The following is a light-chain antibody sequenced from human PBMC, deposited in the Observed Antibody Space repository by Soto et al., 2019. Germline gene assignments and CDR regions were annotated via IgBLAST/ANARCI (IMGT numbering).Light chain of an antibody. J-gene: IGKJ4*01. CDR3: QQYDNLPLT. CDR1: QDIKNY. CDR2: DAS. Sequence: DIQMTQSPSSLSASVGDRVTITCQASQDIKNYLNWYQQKSGKAPKLLIYDASDLETGVPSRFSGSGSGTDFTFTITSLQPEDIATYYCQQYDNLPLTCGGGTKVEIK. V-gene: IGKV1-33*01.